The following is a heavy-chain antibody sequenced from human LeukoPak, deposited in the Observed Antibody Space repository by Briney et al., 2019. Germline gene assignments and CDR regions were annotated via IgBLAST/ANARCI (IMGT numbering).Heavy chain of an antibody. Sequence: GGSLRLSCAASGFSYSDYYMSWIRQTPGKGLAWVAYISGSGTTIYYADSVNGRFTISRDNARKSLSLQMNSLTAEDTALYYCARVRIAEVGYYYFDHWGQGTLVTVSS. V-gene: IGHV3-11*01. CDR1: GFSYSDYY. CDR2: ISGSGTTI. D-gene: IGHD6-13*01. J-gene: IGHJ4*02. CDR3: ARVRIAEVGYYYFDH.